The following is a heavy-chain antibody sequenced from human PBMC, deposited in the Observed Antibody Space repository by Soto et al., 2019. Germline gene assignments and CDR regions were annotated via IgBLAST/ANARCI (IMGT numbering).Heavy chain of an antibody. J-gene: IGHJ4*02. V-gene: IGHV4-34*01. CDR3: ARGQYCSSTSCYNGWIDY. D-gene: IGHD2-2*02. CDR1: GGSFSGYY. CDR2: INHSGST. Sequence: SETLSLTCAVYGGSFSGYYWSWIRQPPGKGLEWIGEINHSGSTNYNPSLKSRVTISVDTSKNQFSLKLSSVTAADTAVYYCARGQYCSSTSCYNGWIDYWGQGTLVTVSS.